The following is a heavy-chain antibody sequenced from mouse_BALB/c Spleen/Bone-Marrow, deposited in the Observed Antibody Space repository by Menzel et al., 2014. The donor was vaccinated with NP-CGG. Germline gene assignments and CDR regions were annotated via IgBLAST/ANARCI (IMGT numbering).Heavy chain of an antibody. Sequence: EVKVVESGGGLVQPGGSLRLSCTTFGFTFTDYYMSWVRQPPGKALEWLAFIRNKAYGYTTEYSASVRGRFTISRDNSQSILYLQMNTLRAGDSATYYCARFPMDYWGQGTSVTVSS. CDR1: GFTFTDYY. V-gene: IGHV7-3*02. CDR2: IRNKAYGYTT. CDR3: ARFPMDY. J-gene: IGHJ4*01.